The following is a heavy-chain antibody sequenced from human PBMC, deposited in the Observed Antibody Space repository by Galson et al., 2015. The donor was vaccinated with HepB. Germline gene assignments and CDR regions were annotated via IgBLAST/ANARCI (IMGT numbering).Heavy chain of an antibody. D-gene: IGHD3-3*01. J-gene: IGHJ6*03. Sequence: SLRLSCAASGFTFSSYWMHWVRQAPGKGLVWVSRINSGGSSTSYADSVKGRFTISRDNAKNTPYLQMNSLRAEDTAVYYCARDRIFTISYYYMDVWGKGTTVTVSS. CDR2: INSGGSST. CDR3: ARDRIFTISYYYMDV. V-gene: IGHV3-74*01. CDR1: GFTFSSYW.